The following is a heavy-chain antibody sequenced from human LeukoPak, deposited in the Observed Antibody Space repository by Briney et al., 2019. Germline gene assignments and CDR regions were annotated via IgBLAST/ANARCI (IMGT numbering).Heavy chain of an antibody. Sequence: GGSLRLSCAASGFTFSSYGMHWVRQAPGKGLEWVAFIRYDGSNKYYADSVKGRFTISRDNSKNTLYLQMNCLRAEDTAVYYCAKDSNKYYDFWSGTDYWGQGTLVTVSS. D-gene: IGHD3-3*01. CDR3: AKDSNKYYDFWSGTDY. V-gene: IGHV3-30*02. CDR1: GFTFSSYG. J-gene: IGHJ4*02. CDR2: IRYDGSNK.